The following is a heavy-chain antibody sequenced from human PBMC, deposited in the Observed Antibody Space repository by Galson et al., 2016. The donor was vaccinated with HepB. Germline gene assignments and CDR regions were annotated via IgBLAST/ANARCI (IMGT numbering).Heavy chain of an antibody. CDR3: AKERLVRRIFDH. CDR1: GFVFSNFG. D-gene: IGHD1-1*01. V-gene: IGHV3-23*01. Sequence: SLRLSCAASGFVFSNFGLSCLRQAPGKGLEWVASISTRRTTYYSDSVQGQFTISRDNSNNTLYLQMNGLRAEDTAVYYCAKERLVRRIFDHWGQGTL. J-gene: IGHJ4*02. CDR2: ISTRRTT.